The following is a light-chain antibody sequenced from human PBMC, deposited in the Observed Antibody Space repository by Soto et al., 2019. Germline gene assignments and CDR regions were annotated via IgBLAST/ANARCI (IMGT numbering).Light chain of an antibody. CDR1: QSVKSNY. CDR3: QQYDSTPPT. Sequence: IVLTQSPGTLSLSPGDRATLSCRASQSVKSNYLAWYQRKPGQAPRLLIYGASNRATDIPYRFSASGSGTDFTLTITRLEAEDFAVYYCQQYDSTPPTFGQGTKVEVK. V-gene: IGKV3-20*01. J-gene: IGKJ1*01. CDR2: GAS.